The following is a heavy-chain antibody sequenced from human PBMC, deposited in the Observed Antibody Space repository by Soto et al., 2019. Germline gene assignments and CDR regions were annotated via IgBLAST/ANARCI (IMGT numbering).Heavy chain of an antibody. CDR3: ARPGQQLVQWSWFDP. CDR2: INYSGHT. D-gene: IGHD6-13*01. CDR1: GGSITNTRHF. J-gene: IGHJ5*02. Sequence: QLQLQESGPGRVKPSETLSLTCTVSGGSITNTRHFWVWIRQPPGKGLEWIGSINYSGHTYYNPSLKSRVTISVDTSKNQFSLKLNSVTAADTALYYCARPGQQLVQWSWFDPWGQGTLVTVSS. V-gene: IGHV4-39*01.